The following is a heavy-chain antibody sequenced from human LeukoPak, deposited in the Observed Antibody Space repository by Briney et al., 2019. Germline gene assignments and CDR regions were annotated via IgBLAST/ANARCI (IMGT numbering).Heavy chain of an antibody. V-gene: IGHV3-11*01. D-gene: IGHD3-10*01. CDR2: ISGSGTTI. J-gene: IGHJ4*02. CDR3: ARVAWGSGSAVGY. CDR1: GFTFSDYY. Sequence: PGGSLRLSCAASGFTFSDYYMTWLRQAPGRGLEWVSYISGSGTTIYYADSVKGRFTISRDNAKNSLYLQMNSLRAEDTAVYYCARVAWGSGSAVGYWGQGTLVSVSS.